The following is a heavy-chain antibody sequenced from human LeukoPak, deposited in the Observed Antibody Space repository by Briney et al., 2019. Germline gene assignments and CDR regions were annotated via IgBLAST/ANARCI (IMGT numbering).Heavy chain of an antibody. J-gene: IGHJ4*02. Sequence: ASVKVSCKASGYTFTGYYMHWVRQAPGQGLGWMGWINPNSGGTNYAQKFQGRVTMTRDTSISTAYMELSRLRSDDTAVYYCARDPRKNYYGSGSYYTNWGQGTLVTVSS. CDR2: INPNSGGT. CDR3: ARDPRKNYYGSGSYYTN. CDR1: GYTFTGYY. D-gene: IGHD3-10*01. V-gene: IGHV1-2*02.